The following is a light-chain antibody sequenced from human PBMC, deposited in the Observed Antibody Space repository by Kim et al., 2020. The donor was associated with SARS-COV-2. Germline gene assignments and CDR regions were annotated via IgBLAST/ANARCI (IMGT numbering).Light chain of an antibody. V-gene: IGLV3-21*04. CDR2: FDA. Sequence: VDPGETARLTCGGDNIGNRHVHWYQQKPGQAPVLVIYFDADRPAGISERFSGSNSGSTATLTISRAEAGDEADYYCQVWDTTTRRVFGAGTQLTVL. J-gene: IGLJ3*02. CDR1: NIGNRH. CDR3: QVWDTTTRRV.